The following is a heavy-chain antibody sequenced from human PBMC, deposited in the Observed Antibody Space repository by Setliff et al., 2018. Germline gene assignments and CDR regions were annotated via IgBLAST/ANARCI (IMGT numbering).Heavy chain of an antibody. CDR3: AGGRGWRFDD. D-gene: IGHD6-19*01. Sequence: GESLKISCAASGFTFTDFFMGWIRQAPGKGLEWVSYSSSGGGTIYYVDSVKGRFTISRDNAKNSLYLQMNSLRGEDTAVYYCAGGRGWRFDDWGQGTLVTVSS. CDR1: GFTFTDFF. J-gene: IGHJ4*02. CDR2: SSSGGGTI. V-gene: IGHV3-11*01.